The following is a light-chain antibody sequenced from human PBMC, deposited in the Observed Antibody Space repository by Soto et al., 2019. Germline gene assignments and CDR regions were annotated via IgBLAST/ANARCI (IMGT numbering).Light chain of an antibody. CDR3: QQYYHWPRT. CDR2: DTS. J-gene: IGKJ1*01. CDR1: RGIGST. Sequence: EVVMTQSPATLSVSPGERATLSCRASRGIGSTLAWYQQKPGQTPRLLIYDTSTRATGVPGRFIGSRSGTEFTLTITSLQSEDFAIYYCQQYYHWPRTFGQGTKVEIK. V-gene: IGKV3-15*01.